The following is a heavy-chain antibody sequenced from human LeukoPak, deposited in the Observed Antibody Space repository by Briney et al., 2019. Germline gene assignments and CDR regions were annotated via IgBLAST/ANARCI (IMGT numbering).Heavy chain of an antibody. J-gene: IGHJ1*01. CDR3: ARTKWQLPWA. CDR2: ISSSGSTI. Sequence: GGSLRLSCAASGFTFSSYGMSWIRQAPGKGLEWVSHISSSGSTITYADSVKGRFTVSRVNTKNSLYLQMNSLRADDTAIYYCARTKWQLPWAWGQGTLVTVSS. V-gene: IGHV3-48*04. CDR1: GFTFSSYG. D-gene: IGHD1-26*01.